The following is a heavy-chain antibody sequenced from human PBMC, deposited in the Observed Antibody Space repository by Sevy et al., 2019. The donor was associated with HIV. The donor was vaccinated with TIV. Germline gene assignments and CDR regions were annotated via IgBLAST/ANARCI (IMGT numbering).Heavy chain of an antibody. Sequence: GGFLRLSCAASGFTFSRYDMHWVRQATGKGLEWVSSIGTAGDTYYPGSVKGRFTISREDAKKSLYLQMNSLRAGDTAVYYCARGTRYSGSYYLGDDAFDIWGQGTMVTVSS. J-gene: IGHJ3*02. CDR1: GFTFSRYD. V-gene: IGHV3-13*01. CDR2: IGTAGDT. D-gene: IGHD1-26*01. CDR3: ARGTRYSGSYYLGDDAFDI.